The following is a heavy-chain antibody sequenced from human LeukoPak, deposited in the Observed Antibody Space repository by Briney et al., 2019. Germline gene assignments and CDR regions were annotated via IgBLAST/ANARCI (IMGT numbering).Heavy chain of an antibody. J-gene: IGHJ4*02. Sequence: SETLSLTCAVYGGSFSGYYWSWIPQPPGKGLEWIGEINHSGSTNYNPSLKSRVTISVDTSKNQFSLKLSSVTAADTAVYYCARGLDIVVVLGQSAGYYFDYWGQGTLVTVSS. CDR2: INHSGST. CDR1: GGSFSGYY. CDR3: ARGLDIVVVLGQSAGYYFDY. D-gene: IGHD2-2*03. V-gene: IGHV4-34*01.